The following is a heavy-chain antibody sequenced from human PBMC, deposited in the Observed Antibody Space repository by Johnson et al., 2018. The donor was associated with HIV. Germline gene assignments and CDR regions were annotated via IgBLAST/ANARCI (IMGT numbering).Heavy chain of an antibody. V-gene: IGHV3-30*03. CDR3: ARDLVATMNQPASDAFDI. Sequence: QVQLVESGGGLVQPGGSLTLSCAASGFTFSNYAIHWVRQAPGKGLEWVAVISYDGSTKYYADPVKGRFTISRDNSKNTMYLQINSLRAEDTAVYYCARDLVATMNQPASDAFDIWGQGTMVTVSS. J-gene: IGHJ3*02. CDR2: ISYDGSTK. CDR1: GFTFSNYA. D-gene: IGHD5-12*01.